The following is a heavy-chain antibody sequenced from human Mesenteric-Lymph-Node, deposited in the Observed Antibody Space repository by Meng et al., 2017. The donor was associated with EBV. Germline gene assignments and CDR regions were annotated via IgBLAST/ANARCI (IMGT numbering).Heavy chain of an antibody. CDR1: GASVSGNRAA. J-gene: IGHJ4*02. CDR2: TYYTSKWVY. V-gene: IGHV6-1*01. CDR3: ARQRNYFDY. Sequence: QLQQSGPGLVNPPRTLVPTMSCSGASVSGNRAAWNWIRHSPSRGLEWLGRTYYTSKWVYDYALSVKSRITINPDTSTNQFSLQLNSVTPEDTAVYYCARQRNYFDYWGQGTLVTVSS. D-gene: IGHD6-25*01.